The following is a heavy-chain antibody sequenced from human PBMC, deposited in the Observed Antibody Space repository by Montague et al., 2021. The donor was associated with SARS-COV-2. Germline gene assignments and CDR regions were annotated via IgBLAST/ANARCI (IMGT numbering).Heavy chain of an antibody. V-gene: IGHV4-39*07. CDR2: IYYSGST. CDR1: GGAISSSSYY. J-gene: IGHJ6*02. Sequence: SETRSLTCTVSGGAISSSSYYWGWTRQPPGKGLEWIGSIYYSGSTYYNPSLKSRVTISVDTSKNQFSQKLSSVTAADTAVYYCARDIRITMLVVVNRYGMDVWGQGTTVTVSS. CDR3: ARDIRITMLVVVNRYGMDV. D-gene: IGHD3-22*01.